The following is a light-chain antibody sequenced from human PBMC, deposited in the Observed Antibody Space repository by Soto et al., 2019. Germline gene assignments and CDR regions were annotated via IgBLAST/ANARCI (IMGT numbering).Light chain of an antibody. CDR3: QSYDSSLNAYV. J-gene: IGLJ1*01. Sequence: QSVLTQPPSVSGAPGQRVTISCTGSSSNIGAGYDVHWYQQLPGAAPKLLIYNNNNRPSGVPDRFSGSKSGTSASLAITGLQAEDEADDYCQSYDSSLNAYVFGTGTKVTVL. V-gene: IGLV1-40*01. CDR1: SSNIGAGYD. CDR2: NNN.